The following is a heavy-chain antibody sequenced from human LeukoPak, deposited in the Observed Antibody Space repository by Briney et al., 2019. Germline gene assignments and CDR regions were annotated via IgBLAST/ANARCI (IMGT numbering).Heavy chain of an antibody. CDR2: ISSSGSTI. D-gene: IGHD2-15*01. CDR3: ARDRFSGGYYYYGMDV. V-gene: IGHV3-11*01. CDR1: GFTFSDYY. J-gene: IGHJ6*02. Sequence: GGSLRLSCAASGFTFSDYYMSWIRQAPGKGLEWVSYISSSGSTIYYADSVKGRFTISRDNAKNSLYLQMNSLRAEDTAVYYCARDRFSGGYYYYGMDVWGQGTTVTVSS.